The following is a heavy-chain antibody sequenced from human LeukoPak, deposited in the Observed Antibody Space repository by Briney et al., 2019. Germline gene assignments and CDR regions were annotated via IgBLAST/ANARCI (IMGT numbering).Heavy chain of an antibody. Sequence: SETLSLTCTVSIGSISGFYWTWTRQPPGKGLEWLGYMCYTGTTNYNPSLRSRVTISIDKSKNQFSLNVSSVTSADTAVYYCARLAVTGKNYWGQGTLVTVSS. CDR2: MCYTGTT. CDR3: ARLAVTGKNY. CDR1: IGSISGFY. J-gene: IGHJ4*02. D-gene: IGHD6-19*01. V-gene: IGHV4-59*01.